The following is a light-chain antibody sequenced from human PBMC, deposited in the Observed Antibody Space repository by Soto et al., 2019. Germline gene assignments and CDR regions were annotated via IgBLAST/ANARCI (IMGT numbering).Light chain of an antibody. CDR2: DAS. Sequence: DIQMTQSPSTLSASVGDRVTVTCLSSQSISSWLAWYQQKPGKAPKVMIYDASSLQSGVPSRVSGSGSGTEFTLTISSLQPDDFAPYFCQQYNTYPYTVGQGTKLEIK. J-gene: IGKJ2*01. CDR3: QQYNTYPYT. V-gene: IGKV1-5*01. CDR1: QSISSW.